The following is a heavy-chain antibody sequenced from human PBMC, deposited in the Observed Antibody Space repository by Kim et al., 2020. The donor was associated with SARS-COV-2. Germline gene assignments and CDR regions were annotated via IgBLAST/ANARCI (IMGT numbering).Heavy chain of an antibody. CDR3: AKGIAWGGPEYYFDY. V-gene: IGHV3-23*01. J-gene: IGHJ4*02. Sequence: DSVKGRFTISRDNSKNTLYLQMNSLRAEDTAVYYCAKGIAWGGPEYYFDYWGQGTLVTVSS. D-gene: IGHD1-26*01.